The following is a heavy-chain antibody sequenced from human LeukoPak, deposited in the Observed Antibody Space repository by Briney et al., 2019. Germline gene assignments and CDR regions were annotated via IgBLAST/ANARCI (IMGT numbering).Heavy chain of an antibody. CDR3: AKDRTRYYYDSSGYYYVGLL. V-gene: IGHV3-21*04. D-gene: IGHD3-22*01. J-gene: IGHJ4*02. Sequence: PGGSLRLSCATSGFTFSSYSMNWVRQAPGKGLEWVSSISSSSSYIYYADSVKGRFTISRDNAKNSLYLQMNSLRAEDTAVYYCAKDRTRYYYDSSGYYYVGLLWGQGTLVTVSS. CDR1: GFTFSSYS. CDR2: ISSSSSYI.